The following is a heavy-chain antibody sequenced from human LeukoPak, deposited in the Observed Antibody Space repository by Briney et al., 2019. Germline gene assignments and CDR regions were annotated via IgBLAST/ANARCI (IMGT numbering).Heavy chain of an antibody. Sequence: GGSLRLSCAASGFTFSSYGMHWVRQAPGKGLEWVAVISYDGSNKYYADSVKGRFTISRDNSKNTLYLQMNSLRAEGTAVYYCAKSSSGWYLDSSFDYWGQGTLITVSS. D-gene: IGHD6-19*01. CDR2: ISYDGSNK. V-gene: IGHV3-30*18. CDR1: GFTFSSYG. CDR3: AKSSSGWYLDSSFDY. J-gene: IGHJ4*02.